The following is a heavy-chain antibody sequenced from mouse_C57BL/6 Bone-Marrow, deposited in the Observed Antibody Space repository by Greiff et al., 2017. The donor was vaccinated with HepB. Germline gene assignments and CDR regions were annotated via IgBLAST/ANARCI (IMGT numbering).Heavy chain of an antibody. J-gene: IGHJ4*01. D-gene: IGHD1-1*01. CDR1: GYTFTSYW. CDR3: ARRYYGSPMDY. CDR2: IHPNSGST. V-gene: IGHV1-64*01. Sequence: QVQLQQTGAELVKPGASVKLSCKASGYTFTSYWMHWVKQRPGQGLEWIGMIHPNSGSTNYNEKFKSKATLTVDKSSSTAYMQLSSLTSEDSAVYYCARRYYGSPMDYWGQGTSVTVSS.